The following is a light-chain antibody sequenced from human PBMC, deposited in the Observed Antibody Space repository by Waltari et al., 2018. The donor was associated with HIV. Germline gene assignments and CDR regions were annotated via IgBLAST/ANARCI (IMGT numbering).Light chain of an antibody. CDR3: SSYAGGNNLV. V-gene: IGLV2-8*01. CDR2: EVT. Sequence: QSALTQSPSASGSPGQSVTISCTGTSSDVGGYNFVSWYQQHPGKAPKLMIFEVTKRPSGVPARFSGSKTGNTASLTVSGLQADDEGDYYCSSYAGGNNLVFGGGTKLTVL. J-gene: IGLJ2*01. CDR1: SSDVGGYNF.